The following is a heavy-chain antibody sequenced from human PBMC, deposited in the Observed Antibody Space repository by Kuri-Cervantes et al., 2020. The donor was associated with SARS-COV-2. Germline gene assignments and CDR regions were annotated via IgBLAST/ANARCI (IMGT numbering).Heavy chain of an antibody. CDR2: INHSGST. Sequence: SQTPSLTCADYGRSFSGYYWSWIRQPPGKGLEWIGEINHSGSTNYNPSLKSRVTISVDTSKNQFSLKLSSVTAADTAVYYCAAKGCHNQKRTSCYNDYWGQGTLVTVSS. J-gene: IGHJ4*02. CDR1: GRSFSGYY. CDR3: AAKGCHNQKRTSCYNDY. D-gene: IGHD2-2*01. V-gene: IGHV4-34*01.